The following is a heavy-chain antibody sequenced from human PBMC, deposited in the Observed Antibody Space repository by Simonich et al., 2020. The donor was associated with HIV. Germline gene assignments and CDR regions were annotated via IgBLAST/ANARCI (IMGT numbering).Heavy chain of an antibody. CDR1: GGSFSGYY. V-gene: IGHV4-34*01. CDR3: ARCLLSSTMTTRWFDP. CDR2: INHSGII. Sequence: QVQLQQWGAGLLKPSETLSLTCAVYGGSFSGYYWSWIRQPQGKGREWIGEINHSGIINYNPSLKSRVTMSVDTSKNQFSLKLSSVTAADTAVYYCARCLLSSTMTTRWFDPWGQGTLVTVSS. D-gene: IGHD4-17*01. J-gene: IGHJ5*02.